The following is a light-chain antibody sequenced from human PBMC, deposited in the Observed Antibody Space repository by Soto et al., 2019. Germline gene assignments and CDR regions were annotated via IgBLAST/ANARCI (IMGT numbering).Light chain of an antibody. J-gene: IGKJ5*01. CDR1: QSVSSSY. V-gene: IGKV3D-20*02. CDR3: QHRMNWPLT. Sequence: TQSPATLPVSPGGRVTLSCRASQSVSSSYLAWYQQKPGQAPRLLIYDASNRATGVPARFTGSGSETDFTLTISSLEPEDFAVYYCQHRMNWPLTFGQGARLEI. CDR2: DAS.